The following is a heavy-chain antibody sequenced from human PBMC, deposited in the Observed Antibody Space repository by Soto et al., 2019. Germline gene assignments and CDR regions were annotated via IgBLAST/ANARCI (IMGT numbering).Heavy chain of an antibody. Sequence: ASVKVSRKASGYSFTGNSMHWVRQAPGQGLEWMGWISAYNGNTNYAQKLQGRVTMTTDTSTSTAYMELRSLRSDDTAVYYCALDNYYFDYWGQGTLVTVSS. V-gene: IGHV1-18*04. CDR2: ISAYNGNT. J-gene: IGHJ4*02. CDR1: GYSFTGNS. CDR3: ALDNYYFDY.